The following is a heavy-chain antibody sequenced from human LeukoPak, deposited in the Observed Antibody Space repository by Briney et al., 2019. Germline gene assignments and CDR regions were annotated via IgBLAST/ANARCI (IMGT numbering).Heavy chain of an antibody. V-gene: IGHV3-33*01. J-gene: IGHJ3*02. D-gene: IGHD2-21*02. CDR3: ARDVRVVTAPDAFDI. CDR1: GFTFSSYG. Sequence: PGGSLRPSCAASGFTFSSYGMHWVRQAPGKGLEWVAVIWYDGSNKYYADSVKGRFTISRDNSKNTLYLQMNSLRAEDTAVYYCARDVRVVTAPDAFDIWGQGTMVTVSS. CDR2: IWYDGSNK.